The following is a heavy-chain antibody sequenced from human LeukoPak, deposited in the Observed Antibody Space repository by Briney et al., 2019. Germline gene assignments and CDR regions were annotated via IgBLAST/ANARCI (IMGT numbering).Heavy chain of an antibody. CDR1: GGSVDTISYY. Sequence: SETLSLTCTVSGGSVDTISYYWGWIRQSPGKGLEWIGSIYYSGSTYYKSSLKSRVTISVDTSKNHFSLSLSSVTAADTAVYFCARSRQRDPYSFDSWGQGTLVTVSS. J-gene: IGHJ4*02. CDR2: IYYSGST. D-gene: IGHD1-1*01. CDR3: ARSRQRDPYSFDS. V-gene: IGHV4-39*01.